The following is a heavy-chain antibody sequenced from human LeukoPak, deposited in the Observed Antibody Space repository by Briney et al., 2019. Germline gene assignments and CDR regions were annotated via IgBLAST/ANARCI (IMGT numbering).Heavy chain of an antibody. J-gene: IGHJ4*02. CDR1: GFTFSSYG. CDR3: ARDRNSGSYDY. V-gene: IGHV3-66*01. Sequence: GGSLRLSCAASGFTFSSYGMHWVRQAPGKGLEWVSVIYSGGSTYYADSVKGRFTISRDNSKNTLYLQMNSLRAEDTAVYYCARDRNSGSYDYWGQGTLVTVSS. CDR2: IYSGGST. D-gene: IGHD1-26*01.